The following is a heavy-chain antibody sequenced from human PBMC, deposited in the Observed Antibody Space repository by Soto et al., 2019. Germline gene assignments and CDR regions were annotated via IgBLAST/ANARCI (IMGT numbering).Heavy chain of an antibody. V-gene: IGHV1-58*01. CDR3: TSEDVSTGLL. CDR1: GFIFRSSA. Sequence: GASVKVSCKTSGFIFRSSAVQWVRQARGQRLEWKGRIVVGSGKTDYAQRFQKRLTLTRDMATNTVYMELSSPILEDKAIYYCTSEDVSTGLLWGPGSLVTVSS. J-gene: IGHJ4*02. CDR2: IVVGSGKT. D-gene: IGHD4-17*01.